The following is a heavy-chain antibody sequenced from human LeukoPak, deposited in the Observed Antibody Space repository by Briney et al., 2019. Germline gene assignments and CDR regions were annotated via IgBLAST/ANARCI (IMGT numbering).Heavy chain of an antibody. V-gene: IGHV3-30*18. Sequence: PGRSLRLSCAASGFTFSSYGMHWVRQAPGKGLEWVAVISYDGSNKYYADSVKGRFTISRDNSKNTLYLQMNSLRAEDTAVYYCAKEIGGYSYGSTWGMDVWGQGTTVTVSS. CDR3: AKEIGGYSYGSTWGMDV. CDR1: GFTFSSYG. J-gene: IGHJ6*02. CDR2: ISYDGSNK. D-gene: IGHD5-18*01.